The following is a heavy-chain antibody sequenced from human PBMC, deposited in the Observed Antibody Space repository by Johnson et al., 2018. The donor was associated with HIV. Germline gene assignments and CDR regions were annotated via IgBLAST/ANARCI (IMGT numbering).Heavy chain of an antibody. V-gene: IGHV3-20*04. D-gene: IGHD3-22*01. CDR1: GFTFDDYG. J-gene: IGHJ3*02. CDR2: INWNGGNT. CDR3: AAYYDSSGYPRFGDAFDI. Sequence: VESGGGVVRPGGSLRLSCAASGFTFDDYGMSWVRQAPGKGLEWVSGINWNGGNTGYEDSVKGRFTISRDNAKNSLYLQMNSLRAEDTALYYCAAYYDSSGYPRFGDAFDIWGQGTMVTVS.